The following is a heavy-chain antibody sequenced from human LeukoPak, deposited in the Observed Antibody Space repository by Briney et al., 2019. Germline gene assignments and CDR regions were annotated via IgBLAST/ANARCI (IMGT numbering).Heavy chain of an antibody. J-gene: IGHJ2*01. CDR2: IYYSGST. V-gene: IGHV4-59*01. D-gene: IGHD6-13*01. CDR1: GGSISNYY. Sequence: NSSETLSLTCTVSGGSISNYYWSWIRQPPGKGLEWIGYIYYSGSTNYNPSLKSRVTISVDTSKNQFSLKLSSVTAADTAVYYCARGGQQLAPYWYFDLWGRGTLVTVSS. CDR3: ARGGQQLAPYWYFDL.